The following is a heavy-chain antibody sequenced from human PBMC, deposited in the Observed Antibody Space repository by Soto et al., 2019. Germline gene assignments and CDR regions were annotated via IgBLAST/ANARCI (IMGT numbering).Heavy chain of an antibody. CDR3: ARDQDDYGGNSRTLDI. D-gene: IGHD4-17*01. CDR2: VYHSGTT. V-gene: IGHV4-59*01. CDR1: GGSIRSYY. J-gene: IGHJ3*02. Sequence: QVQLQESGPGLVTPSETLSLTCPVSGGSIRSYYLSWIRQPPGKGLEWIGSVYHSGTTNYNPSLKSRVTISVGTSKSQSSLKLASVTTADMAVYYCARDQDDYGGNSRTLDIGGQVTIVT.